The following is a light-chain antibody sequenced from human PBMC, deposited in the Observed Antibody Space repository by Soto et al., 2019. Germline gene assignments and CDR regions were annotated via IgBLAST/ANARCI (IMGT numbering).Light chain of an antibody. CDR2: DVS. J-gene: IGKJ4*01. CDR3: QQRCDWPLT. CDR1: QSVSGY. Sequence: EIVLTQSPATLSLSPGERATLSCRASQSVSGYLAWYQQEPGQAPRLLIYDVSNRATGVPARFSGSGSGTDFTLTISSLESEDFAVYYCQQRCDWPLTFGGGTKVEIK. V-gene: IGKV3-11*01.